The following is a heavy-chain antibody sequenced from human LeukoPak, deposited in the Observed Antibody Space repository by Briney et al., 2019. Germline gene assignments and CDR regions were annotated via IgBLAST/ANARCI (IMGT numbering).Heavy chain of an antibody. CDR1: GFTFSTYW. Sequence: GGSLRLSCAASGFTFSTYWMHWVRQAPGKGLVWVSRINSDGSSTSYADSVKGRFTISRDNAKNTLYLQMNTLRVEDTAVYYCARDPSGSSTTSFDYWDQGTLVTVSS. V-gene: IGHV3-74*01. J-gene: IGHJ4*02. CDR3: ARDPSGSSTTSFDY. CDR2: INSDGSST. D-gene: IGHD1/OR15-1a*01.